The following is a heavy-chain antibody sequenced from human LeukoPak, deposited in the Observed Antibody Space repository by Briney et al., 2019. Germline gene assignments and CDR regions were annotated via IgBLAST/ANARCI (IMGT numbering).Heavy chain of an antibody. CDR3: ARGTTTVTTRSYWYFDL. CDR2: ISAYNGNT. D-gene: IGHD4-17*01. J-gene: IGHJ2*01. V-gene: IGHV1-18*01. Sequence: APVKVSCKASGYTFTSYGISWVRQAPGQGLEWMGWISAYNGNTNYAQKLQGRVTMTTDTSTSTAYMELRSLRSDDTAVYYCARGTTTVTTRSYWYFDLWGRGTLVTVSS. CDR1: GYTFTSYG.